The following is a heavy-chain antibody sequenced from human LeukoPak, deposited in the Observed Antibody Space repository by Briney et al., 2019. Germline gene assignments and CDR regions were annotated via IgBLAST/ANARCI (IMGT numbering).Heavy chain of an antibody. CDR1: GYTFASYG. Sequence: EASVKVSCKASGYTFASYGISWVRQAPGQGLEWMGWISAYNGNTNTAQKLQGRVTMTTDASTSTAYMELRSLRSDDTAVYYCARGVGYGYHYYYYMDVWGKGTTVTVSS. D-gene: IGHD2-8*02. V-gene: IGHV1-18*01. J-gene: IGHJ6*03. CDR2: ISAYNGNT. CDR3: ARGVGYGYHYYYYMDV.